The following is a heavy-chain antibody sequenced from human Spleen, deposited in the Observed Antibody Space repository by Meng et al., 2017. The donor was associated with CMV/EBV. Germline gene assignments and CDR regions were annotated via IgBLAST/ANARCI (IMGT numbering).Heavy chain of an antibody. CDR1: GFTFSTYT. CDR2: ISSSSTYI. Sequence: GGSLRLSCTASGFTFSTYTMNWVRQPPGKGLEWVSSISSSSTYIYYADSLKGRFTISRDNAKDSLFLQMDSLRAEDTAVYYCARRRVVTSTSYYGMDLWGQGTTVTVSS. D-gene: IGHD2-21*02. J-gene: IGHJ6*02. CDR3: ARRRVVTSTSYYGMDL. V-gene: IGHV3-21*01.